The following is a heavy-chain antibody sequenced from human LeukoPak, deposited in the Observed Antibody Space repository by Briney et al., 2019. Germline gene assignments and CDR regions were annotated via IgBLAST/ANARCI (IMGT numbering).Heavy chain of an antibody. Sequence: GGSLRLSCAASGFTFSSNSMNWVRQAPGKGLEWVALISSDTTHTFYGDSVKGRFTISRDNGKNSVSLQMDSLRVEDTAMYYCARGGICRSGDSCYSSIDYWGQRTLVTVSS. CDR2: ISSDTTHT. CDR3: ARGGICRSGDSCYSSIDY. CDR1: GFTFSSNS. J-gene: IGHJ4*02. V-gene: IGHV3-21*01. D-gene: IGHD2-15*01.